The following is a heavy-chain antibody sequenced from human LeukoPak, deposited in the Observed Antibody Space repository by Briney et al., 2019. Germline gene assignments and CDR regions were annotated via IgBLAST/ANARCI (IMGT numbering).Heavy chain of an antibody. Sequence: ASVKVSCKASGYTFTSYGISWVRQAPGQGLEWMGWISAHNDNTHYAQNFQGRVTMTTDTSTSKAYMELRSLRSDDTAVYYCARDQWERSFFEYWGQGTLVTVSS. CDR1: GYTFTSYG. V-gene: IGHV1-18*01. D-gene: IGHD1-1*01. J-gene: IGHJ4*02. CDR3: ARDQWERSFFEY. CDR2: ISAHNDNT.